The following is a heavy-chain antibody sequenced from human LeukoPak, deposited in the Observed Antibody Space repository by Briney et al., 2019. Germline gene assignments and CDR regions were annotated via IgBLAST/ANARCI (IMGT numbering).Heavy chain of an antibody. CDR2: IKQDGSEK. CDR1: GFTFSSYW. CDR3: AREGCSSTSCYGAGYYYYGMDV. Sequence: PGGSLRLSCAASGFTFSSYWMSWGRQAPGKGLEWVDNIKQDGSEKYYVDSVKGRFTISRDNAKNSLYLQMNSLRAEDTAVYYCAREGCSSTSCYGAGYYYYGMDVWGQGTTVTVSS. J-gene: IGHJ6*02. V-gene: IGHV3-7*01. D-gene: IGHD2-2*01.